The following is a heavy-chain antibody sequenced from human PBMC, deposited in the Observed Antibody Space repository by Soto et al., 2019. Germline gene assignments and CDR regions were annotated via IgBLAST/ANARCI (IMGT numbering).Heavy chain of an antibody. D-gene: IGHD6-13*01. J-gene: IGHJ4*02. CDR1: GFTFSDYA. CDR2: ISDGDGDT. V-gene: IGHV3-23*01. CDR3: AKSRTYFDF. Sequence: EVVLLQSGGDLVQPGGSLRLSCAASGFTFSDYAMTWVRQAPGKGLEWVSDISDGDGDTHYADSVRGRFVISRDNSKNKLFLEMNSLRAEDAAVYYCAKSRTYFDFWGQGSLVTVST.